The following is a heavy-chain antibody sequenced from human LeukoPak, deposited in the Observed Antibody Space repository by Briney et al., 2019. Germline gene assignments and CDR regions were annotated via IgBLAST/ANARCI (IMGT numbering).Heavy chain of an antibody. CDR2: ISYDGSNK. Sequence: GGSLRLSCAASGFTFSSYAMSWVRQAPGKGLEWVAVISYDGSNKYYADSVKGRFTISRDNSKNTLYLQMNSLRAEDTAVYYCARTAMVTYYFDYWGQGTLVTVSS. D-gene: IGHD5-18*01. CDR1: GFTFSSYA. V-gene: IGHV3-30-3*01. J-gene: IGHJ4*02. CDR3: ARTAMVTYYFDY.